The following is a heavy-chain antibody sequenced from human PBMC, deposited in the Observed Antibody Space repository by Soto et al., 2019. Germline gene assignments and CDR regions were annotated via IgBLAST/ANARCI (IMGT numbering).Heavy chain of an antibody. D-gene: IGHD3-22*01. J-gene: IGHJ6*02. CDR2: IIPILGIA. CDR3: ARAYYYDSSGYPPGPHYYYYYGMDV. Sequence: ASVKVSCKASGGTFSSYTISWVRQAPEQGLEWMGRIIPILGIANYAQKFQGRVTITADKSTSTAYMELSSLRSEDTAVYYCARAYYYDSSGYPPGPHYYYYYGMDVWGQGTTVTVSS. V-gene: IGHV1-69*02. CDR1: GGTFSSYT.